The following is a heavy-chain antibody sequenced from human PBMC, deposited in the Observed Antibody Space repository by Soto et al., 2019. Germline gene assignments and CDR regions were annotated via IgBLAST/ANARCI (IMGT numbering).Heavy chain of an antibody. Sequence: EVQLVESGGGFVQPGGSLRLSCAASGFSFTSYSMDWVRQAPGKGLEWISYISSGGDTSHYADSVRGRFTISRDNAKNSVSLQMNSRRGEDTALYYCAREHSMPFGGVDFDYWGQGALVTVSS. V-gene: IGHV3-48*01. CDR1: GFSFTSYS. CDR3: AREHSMPFGGVDFDY. D-gene: IGHD3-16*01. CDR2: ISSGGDTS. J-gene: IGHJ4*02.